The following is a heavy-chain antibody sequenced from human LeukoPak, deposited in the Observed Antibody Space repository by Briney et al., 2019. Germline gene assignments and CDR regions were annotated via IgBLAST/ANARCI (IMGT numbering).Heavy chain of an antibody. V-gene: IGHV3-21*01. D-gene: IGHD3-22*01. Sequence: GGSLRLSCAGSGFTFSSYGIHWVRQAPGRGLEWVSSITGSGSYTYYADSVKGRFTISRDSAKNSLYLQMNSLRAEDTAVYYCATSDSSGYYFSYYWGQGTLVTVSS. CDR1: GFTFSSYG. CDR3: ATSDSSGYYFSYY. CDR2: ITGSGSYT. J-gene: IGHJ4*02.